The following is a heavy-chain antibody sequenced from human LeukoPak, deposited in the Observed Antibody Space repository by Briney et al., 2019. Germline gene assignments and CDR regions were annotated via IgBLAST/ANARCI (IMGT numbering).Heavy chain of an antibody. CDR2: ISYNSDTI. D-gene: IGHD2-21*02. Sequence: GESLRLSCAASGFTFDDYAMQWVRQAPGKGLEWDSGISYNSDTIAYADSVKGRFTISRDNAKNSLYLQINGLRAQDTALYYCAKDYCGADFYSRWYFDLWGRGTLVTVSS. CDR1: GFTFDDYA. V-gene: IGHV3-9*01. CDR3: AKDYCGADFYSRWYFDL. J-gene: IGHJ2*01.